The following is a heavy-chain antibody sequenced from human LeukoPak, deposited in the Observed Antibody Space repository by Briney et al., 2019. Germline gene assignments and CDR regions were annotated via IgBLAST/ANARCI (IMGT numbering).Heavy chain of an antibody. D-gene: IGHD4-11*01. V-gene: IGHV3-23*01. CDR3: AKAKSYYSNYDY. Sequence: PGGSLRLSCAASGFAFSSYAMSWVRQAPGKGLEWVSVISGSGANTYYADSVEGRFTISRDNSKNTLYLQVNSLRAEDTAVYYCAKAKSYYSNYDYWGQGTLVTVSS. CDR2: ISGSGANT. J-gene: IGHJ4*02. CDR1: GFAFSSYA.